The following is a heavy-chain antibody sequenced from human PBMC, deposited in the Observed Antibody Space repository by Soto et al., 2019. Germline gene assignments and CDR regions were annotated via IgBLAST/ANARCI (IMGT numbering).Heavy chain of an antibody. D-gene: IGHD4-17*01. CDR3: ARVAVTTYYFDT. CDR1: GFTFSNYW. J-gene: IGHJ4*01. Sequence: GGSLRLSCAASGFTFSNYWMHWVRQTPGKGLVWVSRINPDGSRTSYADSVRGRFTISRDNAKNTLYLQMNSLGADDTAVYYCARVAVTTYYFDTWGHGTLVTVSS. V-gene: IGHV3-74*01. CDR2: INPDGSRT.